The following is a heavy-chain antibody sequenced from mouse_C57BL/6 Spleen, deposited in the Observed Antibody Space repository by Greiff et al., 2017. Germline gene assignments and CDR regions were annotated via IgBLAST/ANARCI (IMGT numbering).Heavy chain of an antibody. CDR3: AREEVPYYFDY. D-gene: IGHD2-14*01. CDR2: IYPSDSET. J-gene: IGHJ2*01. CDR1: GYTFTSYW. V-gene: IGHV1-61*01. Sequence: QVQLQQSGAELVRPGSSVKLSCKASGYTFTSYWMDWVKQRPGQGLEWIGNIYPSDSETHYNQKFKDKATLTVDKSSSTAYMQLSSLTSEDSAVYYCAREEVPYYFDYWGQGTTLTVSS.